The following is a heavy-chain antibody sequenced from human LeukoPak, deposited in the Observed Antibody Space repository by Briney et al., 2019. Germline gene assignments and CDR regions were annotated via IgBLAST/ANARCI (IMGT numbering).Heavy chain of an antibody. V-gene: IGHV3-30*04. D-gene: IGHD2-2*01. Sequence: PGRSLRLSCAASGFTFSSYAMHWVRQAPGKGLEWVAVIRYDGSNKYYADSVKGRFTISRDNSKNTLYLQMNSLRAEDTAVYHCAKVRGDIVVVPQDYYMDVWGKGTTVTVSS. CDR3: AKVRGDIVVVPQDYYMDV. J-gene: IGHJ6*03. CDR2: IRYDGSNK. CDR1: GFTFSSYA.